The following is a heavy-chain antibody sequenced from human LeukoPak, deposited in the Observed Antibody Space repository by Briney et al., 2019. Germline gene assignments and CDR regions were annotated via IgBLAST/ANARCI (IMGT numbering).Heavy chain of an antibody. J-gene: IGHJ6*03. CDR3: ARVIAARPARRTYYYMDV. CDR1: GVTFSSYW. Sequence: GESLRLSCADSGVTFSSYWMGWVRQAPGKGLEWVANIKQDGREKYYVVSVKGRFAISRDNAKDFLYLQMNSLRAEDTAVYHCARVIAARPARRTYYYMDVWGKGTTVTVSS. D-gene: IGHD6-6*01. V-gene: IGHV3-7*01. CDR2: IKQDGREK.